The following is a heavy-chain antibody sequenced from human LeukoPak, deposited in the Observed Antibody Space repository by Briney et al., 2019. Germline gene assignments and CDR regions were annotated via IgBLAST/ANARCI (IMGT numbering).Heavy chain of an antibody. Sequence: PSETLSLTCAVYGGSFSGYYWSWIRQPPGKGLEWIGEINHSGSTNYNPSLKSRVTISVDTSKNQFSLKLSSVTAADTAVYYCARGSVTTEYWFDPWGQGTLVTVSS. D-gene: IGHD4-17*01. CDR1: GGSFSGYY. CDR3: ARGSVTTEYWFDP. J-gene: IGHJ5*02. CDR2: INHSGST. V-gene: IGHV4-34*01.